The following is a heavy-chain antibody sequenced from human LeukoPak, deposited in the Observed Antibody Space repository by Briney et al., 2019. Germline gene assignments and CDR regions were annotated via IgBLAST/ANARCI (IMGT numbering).Heavy chain of an antibody. Sequence: GGSLRLSCAASGFTFSSYAMSWVRQAPGKGLEWVSAISGSGGSTYYADSVKGRFTISRDNSKNTLYLQMNGLRAEDTALYYCAKAVGSPGPLDYWGQGTLVTVSS. CDR3: AKAVGSPGPLDY. CDR2: ISGSGGST. CDR1: GFTFSSYA. D-gene: IGHD2-2*01. J-gene: IGHJ4*02. V-gene: IGHV3-23*01.